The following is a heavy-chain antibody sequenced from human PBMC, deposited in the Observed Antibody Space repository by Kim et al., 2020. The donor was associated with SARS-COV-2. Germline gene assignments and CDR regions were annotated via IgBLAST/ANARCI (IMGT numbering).Heavy chain of an antibody. CDR3: AKAIYSGYDEILRYYYYGMDV. CDR2: ISCSGGST. Sequence: GGSLRLSCAASGFTFSSYAMSWVRQAPGKGLEWVAAISCSGGSTYYADSVKGRFTISRDNSKNTLYLQMNSLRAEDTAVYYCAKAIYSGYDEILRYYYYGMDVWGQGTTVTVSS. J-gene: IGHJ6*02. CDR1: GFTFSSYA. V-gene: IGHV3-23*01. D-gene: IGHD5-12*01.